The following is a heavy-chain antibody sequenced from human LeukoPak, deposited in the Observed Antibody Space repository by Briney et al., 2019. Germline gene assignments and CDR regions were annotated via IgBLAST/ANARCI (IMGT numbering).Heavy chain of an antibody. CDR3: AKGWKGYCSSTSCSPAGLLTDTMYYFDY. V-gene: IGHV3-23*01. J-gene: IGHJ4*02. CDR2: ISGSGGST. D-gene: IGHD2-2*01. CDR1: GFTFSSYA. Sequence: GGSLRLSCAASGFTFSSYAMSWVRQAPGKGLEWVSAISGSGGSTYYADSVKGRFTISRDNSKNTLFLQMNSLRAEDTAVYYCAKGWKGYCSSTSCSPAGLLTDTMYYFDYWGQGTLVTVSS.